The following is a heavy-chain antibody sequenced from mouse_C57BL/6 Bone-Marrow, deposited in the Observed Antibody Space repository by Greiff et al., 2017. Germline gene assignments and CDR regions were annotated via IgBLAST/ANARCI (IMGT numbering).Heavy chain of an antibody. J-gene: IGHJ1*03. D-gene: IGHD1-1*01. Sequence: QRSGAELVRLGASVKLSCTAPGVNIKDDYMHWLKQRPEQGLKWIGWIDPENGDIEYASKFQGKATIPADTSSNTAYLQLSRLTSEDTAVYYCTPYYYGSSHWYFDVWGTGTTVTVSS. CDR1: GVNIKDDY. CDR3: TPYYYGSSHWYFDV. V-gene: IGHV14-4*01. CDR2: IDPENGDI.